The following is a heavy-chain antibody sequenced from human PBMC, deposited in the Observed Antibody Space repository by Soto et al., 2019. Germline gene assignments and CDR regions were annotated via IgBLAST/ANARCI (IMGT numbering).Heavy chain of an antibody. D-gene: IGHD6-19*01. CDR2: IWNDGSNK. Sequence: PGGSLRLSCAAPGFTFSNFGMHWVRQAPGKGLEWVAVIWNDGSNKYYADSVKGRFTISRDNAKNSLYLQMNSLRAEDTAVYYCARDGRSGWFGDAFDIWGQGTMVTVSS. V-gene: IGHV3-33*01. J-gene: IGHJ3*02. CDR3: ARDGRSGWFGDAFDI. CDR1: GFTFSNFG.